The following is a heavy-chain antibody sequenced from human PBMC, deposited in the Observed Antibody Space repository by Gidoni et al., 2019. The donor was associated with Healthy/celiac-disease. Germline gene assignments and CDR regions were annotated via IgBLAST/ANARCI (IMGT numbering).Heavy chain of an antibody. J-gene: IGHJ6*02. D-gene: IGHD1-1*01. Sequence: QVQLQQWGAGLLKPSETLSLTCAVYGGSFSGYYWSWIRQPPGKGLEWIGEINHSGSTNYNQSLKSRVTISVDTSKNQFSLKLSSVTAADTAVYYCARGRNWNRYYYYYGMDVWGQGTTVTVSS. CDR1: GGSFSGYY. CDR2: INHSGST. V-gene: IGHV4-34*01. CDR3: ARGRNWNRYYYYYGMDV.